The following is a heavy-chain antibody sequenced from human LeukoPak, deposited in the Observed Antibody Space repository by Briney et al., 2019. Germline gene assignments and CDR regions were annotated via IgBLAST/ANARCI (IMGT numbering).Heavy chain of an antibody. CDR2: ISGSGGST. CDR3: AKDLSMYYYGSGTKGAFDI. V-gene: IGHV3-23*01. CDR1: GFTFSDYY. Sequence: HAGGSLRLSCAASGFTFSDYYMSWIRQAPGKGLEWVSAISGSGGSTYYTDSVKGRFTISRDNSNNTLSLQMNSLRVEGTAAYYCAKDLSMYYYGSGTKGAFDIWGQGTMVTVSS. J-gene: IGHJ3*02. D-gene: IGHD3-10*01.